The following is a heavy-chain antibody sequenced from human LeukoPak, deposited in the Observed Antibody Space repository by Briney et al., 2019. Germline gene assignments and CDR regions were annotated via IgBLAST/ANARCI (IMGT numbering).Heavy chain of an antibody. D-gene: IGHD2/OR15-2a*01. CDR1: GFTFDDYA. J-gene: IGHJ6*03. V-gene: IGHV3-9*01. CDR3: AKDAYSGATFFYYMDV. CDR2: ISWNSGNI. Sequence: PGRSLRLSCAGSGFTFDDYAMHWVRQTPGKGLEWVSGISWNSGNIAYADFVGGRFTISRDNAKNSLSLQMNSLSDEDTAVYYCAKDAYSGATFFYYMDVWGKGTTVTVSS.